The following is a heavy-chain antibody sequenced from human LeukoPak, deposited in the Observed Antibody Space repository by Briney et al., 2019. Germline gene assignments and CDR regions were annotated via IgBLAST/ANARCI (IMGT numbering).Heavy chain of an antibody. Sequence: GGSLRLSCAASGFTCSRYEMNWVRQAPGKGREGGSYISSSGSNIYYADSVKGRFTISRDNAKNSLYLQMNSLRAEDAAVYYCARGGWSGYPYHDAFDIWGQGTMVTVSS. V-gene: IGHV3-48*03. CDR2: ISSSGSNI. J-gene: IGHJ3*02. CDR1: GFTCSRYE. D-gene: IGHD3-3*01. CDR3: ARGGWSGYPYHDAFDI.